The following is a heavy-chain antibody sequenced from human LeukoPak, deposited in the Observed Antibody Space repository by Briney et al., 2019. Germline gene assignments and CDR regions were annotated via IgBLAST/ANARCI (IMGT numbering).Heavy chain of an antibody. CDR2: ISSSSSTI. CDR1: VFTFSSYS. D-gene: IGHD2-21*01. V-gene: IGHV3-48*02. CDR3: ARDPSRGEYYYYGMDV. J-gene: IGHJ6*02. Sequence: GGSPRLSCAASVFTFSSYSMNWVRQAPGKGLEWVSYISSSSSTIYYADSVKGRFTISRDNAKKSLYLQMNSLRDEDTAVYYCARDPSRGEYYYYGMDVWGQGTTVTVSS.